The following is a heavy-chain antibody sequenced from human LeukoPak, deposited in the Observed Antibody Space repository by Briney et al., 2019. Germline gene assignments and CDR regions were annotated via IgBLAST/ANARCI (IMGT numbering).Heavy chain of an antibody. D-gene: IGHD6-13*01. V-gene: IGHV1-2*06. J-gene: IGHJ4*02. Sequence: ASVKVPCKASGYSFTGFYMHWLRQAPGQGLEWMGRIDPYSGGTNFAPKSQGRVSMTRDTSVTTAHMELNSLTSDDTAVYYCAKAGGSSWYSFDYWGQGTLVSVSS. CDR2: IDPYSGGT. CDR1: GYSFTGFY. CDR3: AKAGGSSWYSFDY.